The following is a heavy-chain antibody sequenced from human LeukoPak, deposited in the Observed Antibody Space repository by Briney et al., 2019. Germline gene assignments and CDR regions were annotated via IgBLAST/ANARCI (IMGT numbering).Heavy chain of an antibody. Sequence: ASVKVSCKASGYAFTSYYMHWVRQAPGQGLEWMGIINPSGGSTSYAQKFQGRVTMTRDASTSTVYMELSSLRSEDTAVYYCASGIFGYSREDYCYYGMDVWGKGTTVTVSS. J-gene: IGHJ6*04. CDR3: ASGIFGYSREDYCYYGMDV. D-gene: IGHD3-3*01. V-gene: IGHV1-46*01. CDR1: GYAFTSYY. CDR2: INPSGGST.